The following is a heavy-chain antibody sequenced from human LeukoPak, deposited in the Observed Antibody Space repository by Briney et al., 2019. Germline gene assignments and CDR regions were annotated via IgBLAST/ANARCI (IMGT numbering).Heavy chain of an antibody. CDR3: ARVRSYCTNGVCYWDLDY. D-gene: IGHD2-8*01. CDR1: GYTFTDYY. J-gene: IGHJ4*02. CDR2: INPNSGGT. Sequence: ASVKVSCKASGYTFTDYYMEWVRQAPGQGLEWMGWINPNSGGTNYAQKFQGRVTMTRDTSISTAYMEQSRLRSDDTAVYYCARVRSYCTNGVCYWDLDYWGQGTLVTVSS. V-gene: IGHV1-2*02.